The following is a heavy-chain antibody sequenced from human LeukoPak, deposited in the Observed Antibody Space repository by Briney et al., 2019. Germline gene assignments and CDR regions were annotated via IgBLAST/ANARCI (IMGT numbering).Heavy chain of an antibody. Sequence: ASVKVSCKASGLTFSNYGITWVRQAPGQGLEWVGWISAYDGNTNYAQKFQGRVTMTTDTSTSTAHMELRSLRYDDTAVYYCARDGRFAAYEPDYWGQGTLVTVSS. D-gene: IGHD1-26*01. CDR3: ARDGRFAAYEPDY. V-gene: IGHV1-18*01. CDR1: GLTFSNYG. J-gene: IGHJ4*02. CDR2: ISAYDGNT.